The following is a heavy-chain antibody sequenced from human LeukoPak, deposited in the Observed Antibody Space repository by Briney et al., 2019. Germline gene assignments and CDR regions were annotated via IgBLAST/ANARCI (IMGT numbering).Heavy chain of an antibody. J-gene: IGHJ4*02. V-gene: IGHV3-23*01. Sequence: GGSLRLSCAASGFTFSSYAMSWVRQAPGKGLEWVSAISGSGGSTYYADSVKGRFTISRDNSKNTLYLQMNSLRAEDSAVYYCAKDPDIVGATTPDYWGQGTLVTVSS. CDR2: ISGSGGST. CDR3: AKDPDIVGATTPDY. D-gene: IGHD1-26*01. CDR1: GFTFSSYA.